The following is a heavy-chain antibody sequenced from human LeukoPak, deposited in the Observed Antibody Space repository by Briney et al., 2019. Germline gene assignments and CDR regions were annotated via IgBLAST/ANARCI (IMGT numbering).Heavy chain of an antibody. V-gene: IGHV5-51*01. D-gene: IGHD6-13*01. Sequence: GESLKISCKGSGYSFTSYWIGWVRQMPGKGLEWMGIIYPGDSDTRYSPSFQGQVTISADKSISTAYLQWSSLKASDTAMYYCARHSSSVYYYYGMDVWGQGTTVTVSS. J-gene: IGHJ6*02. CDR1: GYSFTSYW. CDR2: IYPGDSDT. CDR3: ARHSSSVYYYYGMDV.